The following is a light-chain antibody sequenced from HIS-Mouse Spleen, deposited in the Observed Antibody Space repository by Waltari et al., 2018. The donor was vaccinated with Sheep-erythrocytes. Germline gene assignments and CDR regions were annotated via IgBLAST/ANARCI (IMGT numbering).Light chain of an antibody. CDR2: DVS. V-gene: IGLV2-11*02. CDR1: SSDVGGYNY. J-gene: IGLJ1*01. Sequence: QSALTQPRSVSGSPGQPVTIPCTGTSSDVGGYNYFPWYQQHPGKAPKLMIYDVSKRPSGVPDRFSGSKSGNTASLTISGLQAEDEADYYCCSYAGSYNHVFATGTKVTVL. CDR3: CSYAGSYNHV.